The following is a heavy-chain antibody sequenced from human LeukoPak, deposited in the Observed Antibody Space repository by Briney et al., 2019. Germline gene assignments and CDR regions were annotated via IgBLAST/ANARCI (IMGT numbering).Heavy chain of an antibody. V-gene: IGHV1-69*10. Sequence: SVKVSCKASGVTFSDYALNWVRQAPGQGLEWMGVFIPILNTANSTQKFQGRVTITADKSTSTAYMELSSLRSEDTAVYYCARGYSYGLEYYYYYMDVWGKGTTVTVSS. CDR2: FIPILNTA. D-gene: IGHD5-18*01. J-gene: IGHJ6*03. CDR3: ARGYSYGLEYYYYYMDV. CDR1: GVTFSDYA.